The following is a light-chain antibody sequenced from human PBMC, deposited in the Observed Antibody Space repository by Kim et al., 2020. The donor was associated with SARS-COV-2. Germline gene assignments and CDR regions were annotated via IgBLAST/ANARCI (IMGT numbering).Light chain of an antibody. Sequence: NFMLTQPHSVSESPGKTVTISCTGSSGSIASNYVQWYQQRPGSAPTTVIYEDNPRPSGVPDRFSGSIDSSSNSASLTISGLKTEDEADYYCQSYDSSNHVVFGGGTQLTVL. CDR3: QSYDSSNHVV. V-gene: IGLV6-57*02. CDR1: SGSIASNY. J-gene: IGLJ2*01. CDR2: EDN.